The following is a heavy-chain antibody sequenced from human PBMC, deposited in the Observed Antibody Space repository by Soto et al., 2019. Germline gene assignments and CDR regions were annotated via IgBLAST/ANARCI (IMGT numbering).Heavy chain of an antibody. CDR3: AKDRVRVGGELLNPQFHNYHYYATHV. Sequence: PEASLRLSRAASGFPFSSYVLPWVRQAAGKGLEWLAIISYDGINKYYADSVKGRFTISRENXKSTPYLQMNSLTAEDTDVHYCAKDRVRVGGELLNPQFHNYHYYATHVGGQGTTVTGSS. CDR1: GFPFSSYV. V-gene: IGHV3-30*18. D-gene: IGHD1-26*01. J-gene: IGHJ6*02. CDR2: ISYDGINK.